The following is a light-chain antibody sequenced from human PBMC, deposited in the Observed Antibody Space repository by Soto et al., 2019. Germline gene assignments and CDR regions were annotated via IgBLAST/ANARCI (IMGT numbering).Light chain of an antibody. J-gene: IGLJ2*01. CDR3: QSYDSGLSGGVV. CDR2: GNN. V-gene: IGLV1-40*01. CDR1: SSNIGAGYD. Sequence: QAVVTQPPSVSGAPGQRVTIFCTGSSSNIGAGYDVHWYQQLPGTVPKLLIYGNNSRPSGVPDRFSGSKSGTSASLAITGLQAEDEADYYCQSYDSGLSGGVVFGGGTKLTVL.